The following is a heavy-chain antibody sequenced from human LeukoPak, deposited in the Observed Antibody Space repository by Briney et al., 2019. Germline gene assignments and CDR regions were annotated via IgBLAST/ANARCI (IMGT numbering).Heavy chain of an antibody. Sequence: GGSLRVSCVASGFTFSSYGMYGVRQAPGRGGEWVALISYEAINKYNAESVKGPFTISRDNSKNTLYMQMNSLRAEDTAVYYCAKDEIGAVACLIDYWGQGTLVTVSS. V-gene: IGHV3-30*18. D-gene: IGHD6-19*01. CDR2: ISYEAINK. CDR3: AKDEIGAVACLIDY. CDR1: GFTFSSYG. J-gene: IGHJ4*02.